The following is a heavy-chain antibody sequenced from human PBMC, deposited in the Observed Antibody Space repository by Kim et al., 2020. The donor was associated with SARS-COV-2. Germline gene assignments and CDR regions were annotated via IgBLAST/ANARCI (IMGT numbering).Heavy chain of an antibody. V-gene: IGHV3-30*18. J-gene: IGHJ4*02. CDR2: ISYDGSNK. CDR1: GFTFSSYG. CDR3: AKAPGDYVFDR. D-gene: IGHD4-17*01. Sequence: GGSLRLSCAASGFTFSSYGMHWVRQAPGKGLEWVAVISYDGSNKYFADSVKGRFTISRDNSKNTLYLQMNSLRAEDTAVYYCAKAPGDYVFDRWGQGTLVTVSS.